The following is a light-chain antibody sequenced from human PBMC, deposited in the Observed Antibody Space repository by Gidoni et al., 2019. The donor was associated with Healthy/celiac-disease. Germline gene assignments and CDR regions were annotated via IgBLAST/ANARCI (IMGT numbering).Light chain of an antibody. CDR1: QSVSSY. Sequence: EIVLTQPPATLSLSPGERATLSCRASQSVSSYFAWYEQKPGQAPRPLIYDASNRATGIPARLSGSGSGRDFTLTSRSREPEDCAVYYCQQRSNWPVTFXQXTKVEIK. V-gene: IGKV3-11*02. J-gene: IGKJ1*01. CDR2: DAS. CDR3: QQRSNWPVT.